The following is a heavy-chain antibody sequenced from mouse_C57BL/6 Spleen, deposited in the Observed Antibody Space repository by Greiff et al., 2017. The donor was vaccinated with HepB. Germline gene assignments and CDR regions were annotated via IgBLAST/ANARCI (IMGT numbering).Heavy chain of an antibody. CDR3: ARGRGRSPYWYFDV. D-gene: IGHD1-3*01. CDR2: IYPGDGDT. CDR1: GYAFSSSW. Sequence: VQLKESGPELVKPGASVKISCKASGYAFSSSWMNWVKQRPGKGLEWIGRIYPGDGDTNYNGKFKGKATLTADKSSSTAYMQLSSLTSEDSAVYVCARGRGRSPYWYFDVWGTGTTVTVSS. J-gene: IGHJ1*03. V-gene: IGHV1-82*01.